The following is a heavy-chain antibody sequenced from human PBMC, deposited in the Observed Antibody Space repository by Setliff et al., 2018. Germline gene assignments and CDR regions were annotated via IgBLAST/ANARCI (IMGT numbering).Heavy chain of an antibody. V-gene: IGHV1-46*01. CDR2: INPSGGST. CDR1: GYTFTSYY. D-gene: IGHD7-27*01. J-gene: IGHJ3*02. Sequence: ASVKVSCKASGYTFTSYYMHWVRQAPGQGLEWMGIINPSGGSTSYAQKFQGRVTMTTDTSTSTAYMELRSLRSDDTAVYYCARVWGDAFEIWGQGTMVTV. CDR3: ARVWGDAFEI.